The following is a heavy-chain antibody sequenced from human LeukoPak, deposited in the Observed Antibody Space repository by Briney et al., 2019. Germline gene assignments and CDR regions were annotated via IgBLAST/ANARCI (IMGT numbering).Heavy chain of an antibody. Sequence: PSETLSLTCTVSGGSISSYYWSWIRQPAGKGLEWIGRIYTSGSTNYNPSLKSRVTMSVDTSKNQFSLKLSSVTAADTAVYYCARGARGRELLYYYYYMDVWGKGTTVTVSS. J-gene: IGHJ6*03. CDR3: ARGARGRELLYYYYYMDV. D-gene: IGHD1-26*01. CDR2: IYTSGST. V-gene: IGHV4-4*07. CDR1: GGSISSYY.